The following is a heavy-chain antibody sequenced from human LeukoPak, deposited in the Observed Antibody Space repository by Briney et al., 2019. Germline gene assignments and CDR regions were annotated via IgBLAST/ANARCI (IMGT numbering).Heavy chain of an antibody. J-gene: IGHJ4*02. CDR2: IYYSGST. Sequence: SETLSLTCTVSGGSISSYYWSWIRQPPGKGLEWIGYIYYSGSTNYNPSLKSRVTISVDTSKNQFSLKLSSVTAADTAVYYCARISGTNLYFDYWGQGTLVTVSS. V-gene: IGHV4-59*08. CDR3: ARISGTNLYFDY. CDR1: GGSISSYY. D-gene: IGHD2-15*01.